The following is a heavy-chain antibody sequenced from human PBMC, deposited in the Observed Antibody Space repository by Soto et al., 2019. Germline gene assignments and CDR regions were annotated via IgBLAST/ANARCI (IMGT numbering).Heavy chain of an antibody. CDR2: ISGSGGST. Sequence: EVQLLESGGGLVQPGGSLRLSCAASGFTFSSYAMSWVRQAPGKGLEWVSAISGSGGSTYYADSVKGRFTISRDNSKNTLYLQMNSLRAEDTAVYYCANNLYGSGSQFRGFAYWGQGTLVTVSS. J-gene: IGHJ4*02. CDR1: GFTFSSYA. D-gene: IGHD3-10*01. CDR3: ANNLYGSGSQFRGFAY. V-gene: IGHV3-23*01.